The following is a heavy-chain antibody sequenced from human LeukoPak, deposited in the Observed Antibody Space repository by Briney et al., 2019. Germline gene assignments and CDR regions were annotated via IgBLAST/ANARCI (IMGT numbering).Heavy chain of an antibody. V-gene: IGHV4-4*07. CDR3: ARDLGYGEFDY. J-gene: IGHJ4*02. CDR1: GGSISSYY. D-gene: IGHD4-17*01. CDR2: IYTSGST. Sequence: SETLSLTCTVSGGSISSYYWSWIRQPAGKGLEWIGRIYTSGSTNYNPSLKSRVTISVDTSRNHFSLKLSSVTAADTAVYYCARDLGYGEFDYWGQGTLVTVSS.